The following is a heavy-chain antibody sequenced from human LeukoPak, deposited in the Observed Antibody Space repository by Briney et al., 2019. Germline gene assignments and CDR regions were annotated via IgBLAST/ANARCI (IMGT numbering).Heavy chain of an antibody. CDR1: GFTFSSYW. J-gene: IGHJ5*02. CDR3: ARGSAAAGTYWFDP. D-gene: IGHD6-13*01. V-gene: IGHV3-7*01. CDR2: IKQDGSEK. Sequence: PGGSLRLSCPASGFTFSSYWMSWVRQAPGKGLEWVANIKQDGSEKYYVDSVKGRFTISRDNAKNSLYLQVNSLRAEDTAVYYCARGSAAAGTYWFDPWGQGTLVTVSS.